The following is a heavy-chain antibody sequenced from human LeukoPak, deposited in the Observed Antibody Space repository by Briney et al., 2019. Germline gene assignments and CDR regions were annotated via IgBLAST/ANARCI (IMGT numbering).Heavy chain of an antibody. CDR1: GFTFSSYS. CDR3: ARDPESNWGWDLDY. CDR2: ISSSSSYI. Sequence: GGSLRLSCAASGFTFSSYSMNWVRQAPGKGLEWVSSISSSSSYIYYADSVKGRFTISRDSAKNSLYLQMNSLRAEDTAVYYCARDPESNWGWDLDYWGQGTLVTVSS. J-gene: IGHJ4*02. D-gene: IGHD7-27*01. V-gene: IGHV3-21*01.